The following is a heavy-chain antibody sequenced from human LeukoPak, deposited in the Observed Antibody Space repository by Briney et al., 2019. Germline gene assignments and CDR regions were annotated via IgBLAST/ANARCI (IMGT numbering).Heavy chain of an antibody. J-gene: IGHJ4*02. D-gene: IGHD6-19*01. V-gene: IGHV1-69*13. Sequence: SVKVSCKASGGTFISYAISWVRQAPGQGLEWMGGIIPIFGTANYAQKFQGRVTITADESTSTAYMELSSLRSEDTAVYYCARDSSGWPHHNYYFDYWGQGTLVTVSS. CDR2: IIPIFGTA. CDR3: ARDSSGWPHHNYYFDY. CDR1: GGTFISYA.